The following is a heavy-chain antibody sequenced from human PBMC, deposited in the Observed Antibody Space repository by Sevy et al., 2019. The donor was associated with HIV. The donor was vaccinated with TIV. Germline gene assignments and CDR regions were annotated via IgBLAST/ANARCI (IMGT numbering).Heavy chain of an antibody. CDR2: ISSSSGYI. CDR3: ARLKSCGGDCYYFDY. Sequence: GGSLRLSCVASGFTFTNYNMNWVRQAPGKGLEWVSSISSSSGYIYYADSVKGRFTITRDNSKNTLYLQMNSLRTEDTAVYYCARLKSCGGDCYYFDYWGQGTLVTVSS. V-gene: IGHV3-21*04. CDR1: GFTFTNYN. D-gene: IGHD2-21*02. J-gene: IGHJ4*02.